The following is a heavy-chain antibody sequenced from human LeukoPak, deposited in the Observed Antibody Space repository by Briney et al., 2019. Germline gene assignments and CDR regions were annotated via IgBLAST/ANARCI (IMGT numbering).Heavy chain of an antibody. Sequence: GGSLRLSCAASGFTFSSYAMSWVRQAPGKGLEWDSAISGSGGSTYYADSVKGRFTISRDNSKNTLYLQMNSLRAEDTAVYYCAKGVYYYDSSGYYYFDYWGQGTLVTVSS. CDR3: AKGVYYYDSSGYYYFDY. J-gene: IGHJ4*02. D-gene: IGHD3-22*01. V-gene: IGHV3-23*01. CDR2: ISGSGGST. CDR1: GFTFSSYA.